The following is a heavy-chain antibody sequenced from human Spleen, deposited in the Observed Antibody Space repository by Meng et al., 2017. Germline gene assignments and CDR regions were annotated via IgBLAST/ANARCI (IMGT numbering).Heavy chain of an antibody. CDR1: RFTFSNYA. V-gene: IGHV3-23*01. CDR3: AKGGYSSGWGMDV. D-gene: IGHD6-19*01. CDR2: ISAGGDST. Sequence: GESLKISCAASRFTFSNYAMNWVRQAPGKGLEWVSVISAGGDSTYYADSVKGRFTISRDNSANTLYLQMNSLRAEDTAVYYCAKGGYSSGWGMDVWGQGTTVTVSS. J-gene: IGHJ6*02.